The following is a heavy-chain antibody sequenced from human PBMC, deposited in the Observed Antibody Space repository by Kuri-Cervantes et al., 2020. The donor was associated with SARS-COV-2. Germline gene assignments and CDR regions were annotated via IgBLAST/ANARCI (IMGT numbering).Heavy chain of an antibody. J-gene: IGHJ3*02. V-gene: IGHV3-23*01. Sequence: GESLKISCAASGFTFSSYAMSWVCQAPGKGLEWVSAISGSGGSTYYADSVKGRFTISRDNSKNTLYLQMNSLRAEDTAVYYCAKDSGLYSNYVTAYDAFDIWGQGTMVTVSS. CDR1: GFTFSSYA. CDR3: AKDSGLYSNYVTAYDAFDI. D-gene: IGHD4-11*01. CDR2: ISGSGGST.